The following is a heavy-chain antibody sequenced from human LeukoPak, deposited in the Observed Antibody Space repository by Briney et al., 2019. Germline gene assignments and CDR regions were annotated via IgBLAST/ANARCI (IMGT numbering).Heavy chain of an antibody. CDR2: IYYSGST. CDR3: ARYCSGGSCYSVDAFDI. J-gene: IGHJ3*02. Sequence: SETLSLTCTVSGGSISNSNYYWGWTRQPPGKGLEWIGSIYYSGSTYYNPSLKSRVTISVDTSKNQFSLKLSSVTAADTAVYYCARYCSGGSCYSVDAFDIWGQGTMVTVSS. CDR1: GGSISNSNYY. D-gene: IGHD2-15*01. V-gene: IGHV4-39*07.